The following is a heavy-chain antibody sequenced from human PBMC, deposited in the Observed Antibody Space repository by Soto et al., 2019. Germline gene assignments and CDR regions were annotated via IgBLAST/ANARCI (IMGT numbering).Heavy chain of an antibody. CDR3: ARHIAARPEGYYYYGMDV. J-gene: IGHJ6*02. V-gene: IGHV5-10-1*01. CDR1: GYSFTSYW. CDR2: IDPSDSYT. D-gene: IGHD6-6*01. Sequence: PGESLKISCKGSGYSFTSYWISWVRQMPGKGLEWMGRIDPSDSYTNYSPSFQGHVTISADKSISTAYLQWSSLKASDTAMYYCARHIAARPEGYYYYGMDVWGQGTTVTVSS.